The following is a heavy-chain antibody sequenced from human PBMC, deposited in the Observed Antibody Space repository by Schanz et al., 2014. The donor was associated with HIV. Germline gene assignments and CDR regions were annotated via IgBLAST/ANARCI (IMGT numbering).Heavy chain of an antibody. CDR2: ISYDGSNK. J-gene: IGHJ6*02. D-gene: IGHD1-20*01. CDR3: ARDKGDNWAGYYYYYGMDV. V-gene: IGHV3-30*03. CDR1: GFTFSSYG. Sequence: VQLVESGGGLVQPGRSLGLSCAASGFTFSSYGMHWVRQAPGKGLEWVAVISYDGSNKYYADSVKGRFTISRDNAKNSLYLQMNSLRAEDTAVYYCARDKGDNWAGYYYYYGMDVWGQGTTVTVSS.